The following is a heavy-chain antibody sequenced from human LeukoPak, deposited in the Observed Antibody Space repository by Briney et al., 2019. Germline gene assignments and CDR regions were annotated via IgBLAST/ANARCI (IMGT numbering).Heavy chain of an antibody. V-gene: IGHV1-18*01. CDR1: GYTFTRYG. J-gene: IGHJ3*02. D-gene: IGHD6-19*01. Sequence: ASVKVSCTASGYTFTRYGISWVRQAPGQGLEWMGWISGYNGNTKYAQKVQGRATMTTDTSTSTAYMELRSLRSDDTAVYYCARGSEQWLVRGAFGIWGQGTMVTVSS. CDR2: ISGYNGNT. CDR3: ARGSEQWLVRGAFGI.